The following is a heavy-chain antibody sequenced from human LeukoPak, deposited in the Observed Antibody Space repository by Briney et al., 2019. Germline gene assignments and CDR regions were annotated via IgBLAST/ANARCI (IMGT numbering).Heavy chain of an antibody. CDR1: GYTFTSYG. Sequence: ASVKVSCKASGYTFTSYGISWVRQAPGQGLEWMGWISAYNGDTNYAQKLQGRVTMTTDTSTSTAYMELRSLRSDDTAVYYCARESTYGDYFQPSDYWGQGTLVTVSS. D-gene: IGHD4-17*01. V-gene: IGHV1-18*01. CDR2: ISAYNGDT. CDR3: ARESTYGDYFQPSDY. J-gene: IGHJ4*02.